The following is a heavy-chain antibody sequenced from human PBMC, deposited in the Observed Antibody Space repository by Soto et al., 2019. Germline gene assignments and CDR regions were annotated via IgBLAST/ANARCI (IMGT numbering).Heavy chain of an antibody. V-gene: IGHV3-53*01. CDR1: GFTVSNNY. Sequence: EVQLVESGGGLIQPGGSLRLSCAVSGFTVSNNYMSWVRQAPGKGLEGVSVIYSGGYTAYGDSVKGRFTISRDNSKNTIYNQKKTRGTRTPAVFYGGRQGGGGGYWGQGTLVTVSS. D-gene: IGHD3-16*01. CDR3: GRQGGGGGY. J-gene: IGHJ4*02. CDR2: IYSGGYT.